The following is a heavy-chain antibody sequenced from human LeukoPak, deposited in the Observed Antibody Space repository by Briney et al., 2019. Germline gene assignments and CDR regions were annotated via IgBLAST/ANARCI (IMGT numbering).Heavy chain of an antibody. Sequence: PSETLSLTCTVAAGSISSSYWSWIRHHPGEGREWFGYIYYSGSTNYNPTPKSRVTISVYTSKNQFSLKLSSVTAADTAVYYCARAPVITTYAPRWFDPWGQGTLVTVSS. CDR1: AGSISSSY. CDR3: ARAPVITTYAPRWFDP. J-gene: IGHJ5*02. D-gene: IGHD3-22*01. CDR2: IYYSGST. V-gene: IGHV4-59*08.